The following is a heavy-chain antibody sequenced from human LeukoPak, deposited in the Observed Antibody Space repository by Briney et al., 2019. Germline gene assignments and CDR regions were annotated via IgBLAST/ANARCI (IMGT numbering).Heavy chain of an antibody. CDR2: ISGSGGST. V-gene: IGHV3-23*01. Sequence: GGSLRLSCAASGFTFSSYAMSWVREAPGKGLEWVSAISGSGGSTYYADSVKGRFTISRDNSKNTLYLQMNSLRAEDTAVYYCAKDLGYQLLYSFYYYGMDVWGQGTTVTVSS. D-gene: IGHD2-2*02. CDR1: GFTFSSYA. J-gene: IGHJ6*02. CDR3: AKDLGYQLLYSFYYYGMDV.